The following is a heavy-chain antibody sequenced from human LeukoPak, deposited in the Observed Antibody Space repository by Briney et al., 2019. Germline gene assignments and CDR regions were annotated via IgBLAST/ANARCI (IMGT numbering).Heavy chain of an antibody. CDR2: IEVGGAIT. J-gene: IGHJ4*01. Sequence: PGGSLRLSCAASGFTFSSYAMTWVRRAPGKGLEWVSTIEVGGAITHYAASVKGRFTISRDNSKNTLYLQMNSLRAEDTAAYYCAKDGRIIVYYFDYWGQEPWSPSPQ. CDR1: GFTFSSYA. CDR3: AKDGRIIVYYFDY. D-gene: IGHD2/OR15-2a*01. V-gene: IGHV3-23*01.